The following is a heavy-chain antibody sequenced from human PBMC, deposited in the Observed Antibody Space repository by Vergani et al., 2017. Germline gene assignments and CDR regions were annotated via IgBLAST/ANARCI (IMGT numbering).Heavy chain of an antibody. D-gene: IGHD3-3*01. CDR1: GGSISSSSYY. J-gene: IGHJ4*02. Sequence: QLQLQESGPGLVKPSETLSLTCTVSGGSISSSSYYWGWIRQPPRKGLEWIGSIYYSGSTYYNPSLKSRVTISVDTSKNQFSLKLSSVTAADTAVYYCARQTQDDFWSGYTIDYWGQGTLVTVSS. V-gene: IGHV4-39*01. CDR2: IYYSGST. CDR3: ARQTQDDFWSGYTIDY.